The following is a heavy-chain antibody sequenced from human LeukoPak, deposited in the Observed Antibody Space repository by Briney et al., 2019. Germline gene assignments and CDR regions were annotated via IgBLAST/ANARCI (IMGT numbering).Heavy chain of an antibody. J-gene: IGHJ5*02. Sequence: GGSLRLSCAASGFTFSSYSMNWVRQAPGKGLEWVSYISSSGSTIYYADSVKGRFTISRDNAKNSLYLQMNSLRAEDTAVYYCARGCSTISCSPVGGDWFDPWGQGTLVTVSS. CDR3: ARGCSTISCSPVGGDWFDP. CDR2: ISSSGSTI. V-gene: IGHV3-48*04. D-gene: IGHD2-2*01. CDR1: GFTFSSYS.